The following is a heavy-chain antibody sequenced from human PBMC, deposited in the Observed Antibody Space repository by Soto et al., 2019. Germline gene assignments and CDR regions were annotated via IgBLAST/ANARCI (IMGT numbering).Heavy chain of an antibody. Sequence: ASVKVSCKASGYTFTTYDINCVRRASGQGLEWMGCVNPSSGNTVYARKFHGRVTMTRDTSISTAYMELNSLESDDTAIYYCARASMYIWYDHWGQGTLVTVSS. CDR1: GYTFTTYD. J-gene: IGHJ5*02. V-gene: IGHV1-8*01. CDR3: ARASMYIWYDH. D-gene: IGHD1-20*01. CDR2: VNPSSGNT.